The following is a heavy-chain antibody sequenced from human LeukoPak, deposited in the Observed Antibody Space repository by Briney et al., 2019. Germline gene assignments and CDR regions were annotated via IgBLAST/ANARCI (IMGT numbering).Heavy chain of an antibody. Sequence: GASVKVSCKASGYTFTGYYMHWVRQAPGQGLEWMGIINPSGGSTSYAQKFQGRVTMTRDTSTSTVYMELSSLRSEDTAVYYCARGDNRGYDFWSGPQAEYFQHWGQGTLVTVSS. D-gene: IGHD3-3*01. CDR2: INPSGGST. J-gene: IGHJ1*01. CDR1: GYTFTGYY. CDR3: ARGDNRGYDFWSGPQAEYFQH. V-gene: IGHV1-46*01.